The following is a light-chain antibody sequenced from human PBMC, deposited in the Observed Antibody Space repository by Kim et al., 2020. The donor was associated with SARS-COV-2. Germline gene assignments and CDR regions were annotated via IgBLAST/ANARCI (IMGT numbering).Light chain of an antibody. Sequence: SVGHAYPLNTAFSLISIAWHQQLPGKGPRFLMKLTSDGPQTTGEGIPDRFSGSASGPERYLTISCLQTDDEADYYCQTWGAGIIVFGVGTKVTVL. V-gene: IGLV4-69*01. CDR1: TAFSLIS. CDR2: LTSDGPQ. CDR3: QTWGAGIIV. J-gene: IGLJ2*01.